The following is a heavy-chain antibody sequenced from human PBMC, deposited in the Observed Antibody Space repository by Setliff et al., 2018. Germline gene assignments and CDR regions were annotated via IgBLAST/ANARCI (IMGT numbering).Heavy chain of an antibody. J-gene: IGHJ5*02. CDR1: GFTFRSYA. V-gene: IGHV3-23*01. D-gene: IGHD6-19*01. Sequence: PGGSLRLSCAASGFTFRSYAMSWVRQAPGKGLEWVSAISGSGGSTYYADSVKGRFTISRDNSKNTLYLQRNSLRAEDTAVYYCAKAPGQWLGMLNWFDPWGQGTLVTVSS. CDR3: AKAPGQWLGMLNWFDP. CDR2: ISGSGGST.